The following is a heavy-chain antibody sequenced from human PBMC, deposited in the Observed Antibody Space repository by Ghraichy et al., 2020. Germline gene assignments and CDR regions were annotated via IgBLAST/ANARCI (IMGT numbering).Heavy chain of an antibody. D-gene: IGHD2-21*02. V-gene: IGHV3-13*01. CDR1: GLRLTSTD. CDR2: IDTVDVT. J-gene: IGHJ2*01. CDR3: ATDTYSGDFHWYFDL. Sequence: GGSLRLSYAASGLRLTSTDMHWVRLVPGKGLQWVSAIDTVDVTYYEDSVKGRFTISRQIARNSLYLQMNSLRAEDTAIYYCATDTYSGDFHWYFDLWGPGTQVTVSS.